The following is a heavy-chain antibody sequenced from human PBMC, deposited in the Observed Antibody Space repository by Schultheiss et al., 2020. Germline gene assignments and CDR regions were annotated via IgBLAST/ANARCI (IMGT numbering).Heavy chain of an antibody. V-gene: IGHV3-74*01. CDR3: AKGESSSWLKYYFDY. CDR1: GFTFSSYW. D-gene: IGHD6-13*01. CDR2: INSDGSST. J-gene: IGHJ4*02. Sequence: GGSLRLSCAASGFTFSSYWMHWVRQAPGKGLVWVSRINSDGSSTSYADSVKGRFTISRDDSENTLYLQMNSLRAEDTAVYYCAKGESSSWLKYYFDYWGQGTLVTVS.